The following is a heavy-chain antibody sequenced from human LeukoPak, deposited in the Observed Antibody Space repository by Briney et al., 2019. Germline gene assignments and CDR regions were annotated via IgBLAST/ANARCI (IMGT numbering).Heavy chain of an antibody. CDR1: GFTFSNAW. J-gene: IGHJ4*02. CDR3: TTIPYDILTGYYPYYFDY. V-gene: IGHV3-15*01. Sequence: GGSLRLSCAASGFTFSNAWMSWVRQAPGKGLEWVGHIKSKTDGGTTDYAATVKGRFTISRDDSNNTLYLQMNSLKTEDTAVYYCTTIPYDILTGYYPYYFDYWGQGTLVTVSS. CDR2: IKSKTDGGTT. D-gene: IGHD3-9*01.